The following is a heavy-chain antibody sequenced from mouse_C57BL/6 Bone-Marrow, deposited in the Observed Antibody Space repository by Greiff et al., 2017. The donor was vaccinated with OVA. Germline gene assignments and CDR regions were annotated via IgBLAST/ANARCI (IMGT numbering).Heavy chain of an antibody. CDR3: AREGYYEDYAMDY. D-gene: IGHD2-3*01. J-gene: IGHJ4*01. V-gene: IGHV5-12*01. CDR2: ISNGGGST. Sequence: EVKLMESGGGLVQPGGSLKLSCAASGFTFSDYYMYWVRQTPEKRLEWVAYISNGGGSTYYPDTVKGRFTISRDNAKNTLYLQMSRLKSEDTAMYYCAREGYYEDYAMDYWGQGTSVTVSS. CDR1: GFTFSDYY.